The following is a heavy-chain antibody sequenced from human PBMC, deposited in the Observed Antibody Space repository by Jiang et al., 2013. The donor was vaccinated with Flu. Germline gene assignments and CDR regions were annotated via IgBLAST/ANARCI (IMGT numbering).Heavy chain of an antibody. CDR3: ARAWGYSSGWSPYFDY. J-gene: IGHJ4*02. CDR2: TYYRSKWYN. Sequence: SRGLEWLGRTYYRSKWYNDYAVSVKSRITINPDTSKNQFSLQLNSVTPEDTAVYYCARAWGYSSGWSPYFDYWGQGTLVTVSS. D-gene: IGHD6-19*01. V-gene: IGHV6-1*01.